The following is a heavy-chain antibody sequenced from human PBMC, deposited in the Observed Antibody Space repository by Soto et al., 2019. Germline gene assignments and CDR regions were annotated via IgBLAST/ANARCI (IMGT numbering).Heavy chain of an antibody. J-gene: IGHJ6*02. Sequence: GGSLRLSCAASEFTFSRYSMHWLRQAPGKGLEWAAVISYDGSIKYYADSVKGRFTISRDNSKSSLDLQMNSLRAEDTAVYYCARDGPIVLVPAAKDYYYYYGMDVWGQGT. CDR3: ARDGPIVLVPAAKDYYYYYGMDV. V-gene: IGHV3-30*04. CDR2: ISYDGSIK. D-gene: IGHD2-2*01. CDR1: EFTFSRYS.